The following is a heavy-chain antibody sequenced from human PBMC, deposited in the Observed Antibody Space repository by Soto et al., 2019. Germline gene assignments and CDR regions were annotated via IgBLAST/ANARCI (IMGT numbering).Heavy chain of an antibody. CDR3: ARGRVGLPRGMY. D-gene: IGHD1-26*01. J-gene: IGHJ4*02. CDR1: GGSFSGYY. Sequence: QVQLQQWGAGLLKPSETLSLTCAVYGGSFSGYYWSWIRQPPGKGLEWIGEINHSGSTNYNPSLKSRVTISVDTSKNQFSLKLSSVTAADTAVYYCARGRVGLPRGMYWGQGTLVTVSS. CDR2: INHSGST. V-gene: IGHV4-34*01.